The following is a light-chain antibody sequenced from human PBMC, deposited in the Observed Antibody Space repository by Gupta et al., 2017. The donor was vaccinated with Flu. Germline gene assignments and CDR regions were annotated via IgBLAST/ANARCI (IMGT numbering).Light chain of an antibody. CDR1: QLVSSD. J-gene: IGKJ1*01. Sequence: EIVMTQSPATLSVSPEERPTLSCRASQLVSSDLAWYQQKPGQAPRLLIYGSSPRASGVPDRFSGSGCGKEFTLTSSSRQSEDFAVYYGQHYNTWPTFGQGTKVDLK. CDR3: QHYNTWPT. V-gene: IGKV3-15*01. CDR2: GSS.